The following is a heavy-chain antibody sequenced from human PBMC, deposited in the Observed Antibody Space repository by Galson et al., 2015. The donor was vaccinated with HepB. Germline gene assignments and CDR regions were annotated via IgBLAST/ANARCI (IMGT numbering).Heavy chain of an antibody. V-gene: IGHV4-39*01. CDR3: ARKMSGPPSFDY. CDR2: MYYSGST. D-gene: IGHD6-25*01. CDR1: GGSISSSSDY. Sequence: TLSLTCTVSGGSISSSSDYWGWIRQPPGKGLEWIGSMYYSGSTYNNPSLKSRVTISLDTSKNQFSLKVSSVTAADTAVYYCARKMSGPPSFDYWGQGTLVTVSS. J-gene: IGHJ4*02.